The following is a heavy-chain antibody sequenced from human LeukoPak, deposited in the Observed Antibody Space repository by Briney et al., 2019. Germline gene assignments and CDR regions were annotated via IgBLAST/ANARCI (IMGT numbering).Heavy chain of an antibody. CDR3: ARTLCGGDCYNGYMDV. D-gene: IGHD2-21*01. Sequence: GESLKISCKGSGYSFTSYWIGWVRQMPGKGLEWMGSIYPGDSDTRYSPSFQGQVTISADKSISTAYLQWSSLKASDTAMYYCARTLCGGDCYNGYMDVWGKGTTVTVSS. J-gene: IGHJ6*03. CDR1: GYSFTSYW. V-gene: IGHV5-51*01. CDR2: IYPGDSDT.